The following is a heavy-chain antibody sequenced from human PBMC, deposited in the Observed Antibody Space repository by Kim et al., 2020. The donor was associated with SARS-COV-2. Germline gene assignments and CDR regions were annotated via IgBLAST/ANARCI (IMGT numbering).Heavy chain of an antibody. Sequence: RYSPSFEGQVTISVDKSISPAYLQWTSLKASDTAIYYCARRGGSLHFFDYWGPGTLVTVSS. CDR3: ARRGGSLHFFDY. D-gene: IGHD2-15*01. V-gene: IGHV5-51*01. J-gene: IGHJ4*02.